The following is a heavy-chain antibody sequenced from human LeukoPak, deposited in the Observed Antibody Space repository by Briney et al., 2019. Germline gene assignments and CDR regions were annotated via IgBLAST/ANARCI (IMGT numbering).Heavy chain of an antibody. CDR1: GGSFSGYH. CDR3: ARGQRDLYYYYYGMDV. CDR2: INHSGST. V-gene: IGHV4-34*01. J-gene: IGHJ6*02. Sequence: KPSETLSLTCGVYGGSFSGYHWTWIRLRPGKGLEWIGDINHSGSTHYNPSLKSRVTISVDTSNNQFSLKLSSVTAADTAVYYCARGQRDLYYYYYGMDVWGQGTTVTVSS.